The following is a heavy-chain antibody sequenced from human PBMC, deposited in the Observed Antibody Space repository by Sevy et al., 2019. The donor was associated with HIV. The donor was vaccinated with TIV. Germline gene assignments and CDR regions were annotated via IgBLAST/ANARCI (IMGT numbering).Heavy chain of an antibody. J-gene: IGHJ4*02. CDR3: ARDLALSGSYSSLAY. Sequence: GGSLRLSCAASGFTFSSYTMHWVRQAPGKGLEWVAFISYDGSRKYYADSVKGRFTISRDNSKNTLYLQMNNLRAEDTAVFYSARDLALSGSYSSLAYWGQGTLVTVSS. CDR1: GFTFSSYT. CDR2: ISYDGSRK. V-gene: IGHV3-30*14. D-gene: IGHD1-26*01.